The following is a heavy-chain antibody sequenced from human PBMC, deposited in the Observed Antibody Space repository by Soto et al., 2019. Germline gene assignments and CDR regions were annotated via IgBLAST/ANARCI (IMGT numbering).Heavy chain of an antibody. Sequence: SETLSLTCTVSGGSISSSSYYWGWIRQPPGKGLEWIGSIYYSGYTYYNPSLRSRVTISVDTSKNQFSLKLSSVTAADTAVYYCARHNGPLYVGYYYDMDVWGQGTTVT. J-gene: IGHJ6*02. D-gene: IGHD3-16*01. CDR2: IYYSGYT. CDR1: GGSISSSSYY. CDR3: ARHNGPLYVGYYYDMDV. V-gene: IGHV4-39*01.